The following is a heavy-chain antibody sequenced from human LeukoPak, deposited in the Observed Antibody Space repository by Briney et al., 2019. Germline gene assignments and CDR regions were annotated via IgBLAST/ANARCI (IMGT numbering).Heavy chain of an antibody. J-gene: IGHJ4*02. D-gene: IGHD3-10*01. CDR2: ISSSSSYI. Sequence: GGSLRLSCAASGFTFSSYSMNWVRQAPGKGLEWVSSISSSSSYIYYADSVKGRFTISSDNAKNSLYLQMNSLRAEDTAVYYCARESPMVRGVIISWGQGTLVTVSS. CDR3: ARESPMVRGVIIS. V-gene: IGHV3-21*01. CDR1: GFTFSSYS.